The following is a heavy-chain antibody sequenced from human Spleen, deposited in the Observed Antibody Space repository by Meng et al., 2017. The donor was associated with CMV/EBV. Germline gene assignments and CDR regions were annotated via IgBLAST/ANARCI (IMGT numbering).Heavy chain of an antibody. V-gene: IGHV4-59*01. CDR3: ARAPRGYFDR. CDR1: GGSFSDYY. CDR2: VYYTGSA. J-gene: IGHJ4*02. Sequence: LTCTLSGGSFSDYYWSWIRQPPGKGLEWIGYVYYTGSAYYNPSLKSRVTISVDTSKNQFSLKLNSVTAADTAVYYCARAPRGYFDRWGQGTLVTVSS.